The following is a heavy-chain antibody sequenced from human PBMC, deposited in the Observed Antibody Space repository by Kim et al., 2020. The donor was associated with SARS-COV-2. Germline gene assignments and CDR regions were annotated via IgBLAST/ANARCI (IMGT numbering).Heavy chain of an antibody. D-gene: IGHD2-8*02. CDR3: VKGPAEQVVFFDY. J-gene: IGHJ4*02. V-gene: IGHV3-43*02. CDR2: ISGNGGAA. CDR1: GFTFDVYS. Sequence: GGSLRLSCAASGFTFDVYSMNWVRQAPGKGLEWISLISGNGGAAFYSDSVRGRFTISRDNGKNSLYLQMDSLRTEDSALYYCVKGPAEQVVFFDYWGQGT.